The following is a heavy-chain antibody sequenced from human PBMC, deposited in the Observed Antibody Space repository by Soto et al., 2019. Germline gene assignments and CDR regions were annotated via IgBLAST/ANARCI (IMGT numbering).Heavy chain of an antibody. CDR2: IYYSGST. Sequence: SETLSLTCTVSGGSISSYYWSWIRRPPGKGLEWIGYIYYSGSTNYNPSLKSRVTISVDTSKNQFSLKLSSVTAADTAVYYCARRVKVVPAAIPSYYFDYWGQGTLVTVSS. J-gene: IGHJ4*02. V-gene: IGHV4-59*08. D-gene: IGHD2-2*01. CDR3: ARRVKVVPAAIPSYYFDY. CDR1: GGSISSYY.